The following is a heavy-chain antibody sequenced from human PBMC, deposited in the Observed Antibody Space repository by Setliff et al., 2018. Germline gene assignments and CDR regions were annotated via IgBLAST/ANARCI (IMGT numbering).Heavy chain of an antibody. CDR1: GGSVGGGSYY. V-gene: IGHV4-61*10. J-gene: IGHJ3*02. CDR3: ARGFSYGVTTYGLDI. Sequence: SETLSLTCTVSGGSVGGGSYYWSWIRQPAGKELEWIGRIYITGSTDYNPSLKSRVTIPEDTSKNQFSLELSSATAADTAVYFCARGFSYGVTTYGLDIWGRGTMVTVSS. D-gene: IGHD3-10*01. CDR2: IYITGST.